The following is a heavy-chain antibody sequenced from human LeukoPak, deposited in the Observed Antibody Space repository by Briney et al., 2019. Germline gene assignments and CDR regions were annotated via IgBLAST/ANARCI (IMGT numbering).Heavy chain of an antibody. CDR1: GGSFSGYY. V-gene: IGHV4-34*01. D-gene: IGHD3-10*01. CDR2: INHGGST. Sequence: SETLSLTCAVYGGSFSGYYWSRIRQPPGKGLEWIGGINHGGSTNYNPSLKSRVTISVDTSKKQFSLKLSSVTAADTAVYYCARAIRGVMIVYYYYGLDVWGQGTTVTVSS. CDR3: ARAIRGVMIVYYYYGLDV. J-gene: IGHJ6*02.